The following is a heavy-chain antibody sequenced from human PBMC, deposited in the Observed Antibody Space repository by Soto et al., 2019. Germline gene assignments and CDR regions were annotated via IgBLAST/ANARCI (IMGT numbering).Heavy chain of an antibody. D-gene: IGHD1-1*01. Sequence: SVKVSCKASGYTFSTHAMHWGRQAPVQSLEWMGWINGGTGQTKHSHRFQGRVTITRDTSASTAYMELSSLRSEDTAVYYCARGKGMEENYYYYGLDIWGQGTKVTVYS. V-gene: IGHV1-3*01. CDR1: GYTFSTHA. CDR2: INGGTGQT. J-gene: IGHJ6*02. CDR3: ARGKGMEENYYYYGLDI.